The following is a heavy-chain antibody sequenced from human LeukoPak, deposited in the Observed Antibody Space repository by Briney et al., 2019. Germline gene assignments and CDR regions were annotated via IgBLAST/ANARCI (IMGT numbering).Heavy chain of an antibody. D-gene: IGHD3-10*01. CDR2: ISAYNGNT. CDR3: ARDTPEYYGSGSYFDY. V-gene: IGHV1-18*01. Sequence: ASVKVSCKASGYTFTSYGISWVRQAPGQGPEWMGWISAYNGNTNYAQKLQGRVTMTTDTSTSTAYMELRSLRSDDTAVYYCARDTPEYYGSGSYFDYWGQGTLVTVSS. J-gene: IGHJ4*02. CDR1: GYTFTSYG.